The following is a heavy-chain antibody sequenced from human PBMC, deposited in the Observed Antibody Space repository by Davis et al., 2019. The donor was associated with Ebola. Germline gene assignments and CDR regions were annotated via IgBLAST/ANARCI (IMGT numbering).Heavy chain of an antibody. V-gene: IGHV3-23*01. CDR3: ARGTEKYYYDSSGYYTDRAFDY. J-gene: IGHJ4*02. CDR1: GFTFSSYA. D-gene: IGHD3-22*01. Sequence: GESLKISCAASGFTFSSYAMRWVRQAPGKGLEWVSAITSSGSSTYYADSVKGRFTISRHNSKNTLYLQMNSLRAEDTAVYYCARGTEKYYYDSSGYYTDRAFDYWGQGTLVTVSS. CDR2: ITSSGSST.